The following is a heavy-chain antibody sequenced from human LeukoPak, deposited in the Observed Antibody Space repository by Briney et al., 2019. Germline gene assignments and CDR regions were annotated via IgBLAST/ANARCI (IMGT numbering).Heavy chain of an antibody. CDR2: ITASGGTT. J-gene: IGHJ5*02. D-gene: IGHD3-22*01. CDR1: GFTFSNFA. CDR3: AKGGYYYDSSAFLS. V-gene: IGHV3-23*01. Sequence: GGSLRLSCAASGFTFSNFAMNWVRQAPGQGLEWVSVITASGGTTYYVDSVKGRFTISRDNSKNTLYLQMNSLRAEDTAVYYCAKGGYYYDSSAFLSWGQGTPVTVSS.